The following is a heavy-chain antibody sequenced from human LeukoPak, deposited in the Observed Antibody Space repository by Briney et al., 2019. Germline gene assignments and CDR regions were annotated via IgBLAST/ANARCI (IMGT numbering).Heavy chain of an antibody. V-gene: IGHV3-9*01. CDR2: ISWNSGSI. Sequence: PGGSLRLSWAASGFTFDDYAMHWVRQAPGKGLEWVSGISWNSGSIGYADSVRGRFTVSRDNAKNSLYLQMNSLRAEDTPLYYCAKDLGSGYYRTFVYWGPATLVTVSS. D-gene: IGHD3-22*01. J-gene: IGHJ4*02. CDR3: AKDLGSGYYRTFVY. CDR1: GFTFDDYA.